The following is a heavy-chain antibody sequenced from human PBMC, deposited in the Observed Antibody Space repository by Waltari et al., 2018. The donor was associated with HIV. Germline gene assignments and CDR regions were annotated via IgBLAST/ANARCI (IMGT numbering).Heavy chain of an antibody. CDR3: ARDGSDYSNWFDP. V-gene: IGHV3-21*01. J-gene: IGHJ5*02. Sequence: VQLVESGGGLVKPGGSLRLSCAASGFTFSTYSMNWVRSAPGKGLEWVSSISSSSSYIYYADSVKGRFTISRDNAKNSLFLQMNSLRAEDTAVYYCARDGSDYSNWFDPWGQGTLVTVSS. CDR1: GFTFSTYS. D-gene: IGHD3-10*01. CDR2: ISSSSSYI.